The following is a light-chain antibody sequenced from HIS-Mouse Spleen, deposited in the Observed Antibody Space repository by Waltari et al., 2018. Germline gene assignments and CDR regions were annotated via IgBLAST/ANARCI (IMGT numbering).Light chain of an antibody. CDR1: NLGSKS. CDR2: DVS. CDR3: QVWDSSSDHVV. V-gene: IGLV3-21*03. Sequence: SYVLTQPPSVSVAPGKTARITCWGNNLGSKSVHWYQRKPGQAPVLVVYDVSDRPSGIPERFSGSNSGNTATLTISRVEAGDEADYYCQVWDSSSDHVVFGGGTKLTVL. J-gene: IGLJ2*01.